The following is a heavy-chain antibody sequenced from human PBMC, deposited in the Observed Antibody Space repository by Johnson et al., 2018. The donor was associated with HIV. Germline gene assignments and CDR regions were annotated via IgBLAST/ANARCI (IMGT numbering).Heavy chain of an antibody. D-gene: IGHD6-19*01. CDR1: GFTFSSYA. CDR2: ISYDGSNK. V-gene: IGHV3-30*18. J-gene: IGHJ3*02. Sequence: QVQLVESGGGVVQPGRSLRLSCAASGFTFSSYAMHWVRQAPGKGLEWVAVISYDGSNKYYADSVKGRFTISRDNSKNTLYLQMNSRRAEDTAVYYCAKSSVTDAFDIWGQGTMVTVSS. CDR3: AKSSVTDAFDI.